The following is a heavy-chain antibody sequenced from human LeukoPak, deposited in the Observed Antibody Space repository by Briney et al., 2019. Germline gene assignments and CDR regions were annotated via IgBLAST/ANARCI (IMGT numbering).Heavy chain of an antibody. CDR3: ARGDIVVVPAAAYFDN. J-gene: IGHJ4*02. CDR2: IYYSGST. CDR1: GGSISTYY. D-gene: IGHD2-2*01. V-gene: IGHV4-59*01. Sequence: SETLSLTCTVSGGSISTYYWSWIRQPPGKGLEWIGYIYYSGSTNYNPSLKSRVTISVDTFKNQFSLKLSSVTAADTAVYYCARGDIVVVPAAAYFDNWGQGTLVTVSS.